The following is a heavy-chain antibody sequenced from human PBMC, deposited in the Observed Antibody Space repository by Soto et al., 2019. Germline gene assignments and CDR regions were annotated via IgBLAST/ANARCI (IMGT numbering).Heavy chain of an antibody. CDR3: ARGQYYYDSSGYPGY. V-gene: IGHV3-48*04. D-gene: IGHD3-22*01. CDR2: ISSSGSTI. Sequence: PGGSLRLSCAASGFTFSSYAMTWVRQAPGKGLEWVSYISSSGSTIYYADSVKGRFTISRDNAKNSLYLQMNSLRAEDTAVYYCARGQYYYDSSGYPGYWGQGTLVTVSS. CDR1: GFTFSSYA. J-gene: IGHJ4*02.